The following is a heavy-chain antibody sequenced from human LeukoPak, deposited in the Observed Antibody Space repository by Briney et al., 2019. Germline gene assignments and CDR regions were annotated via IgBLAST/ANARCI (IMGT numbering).Heavy chain of an antibody. CDR3: ARLLARPYSSSWYPSSLDY. CDR2: INHSGST. J-gene: IGHJ4*02. V-gene: IGHV4-34*01. Sequence: SETLSLTCAVYGGSFSGYYWSWIRQPPGKVLEWIGEINHSGSTNYNPSLKSRVTISVDTSKNQFSLKLSSVTAADTAVYYCARLLARPYSSSWYPSSLDYWGQGTLVTVSS. D-gene: IGHD6-13*01. CDR1: GGSFSGYY.